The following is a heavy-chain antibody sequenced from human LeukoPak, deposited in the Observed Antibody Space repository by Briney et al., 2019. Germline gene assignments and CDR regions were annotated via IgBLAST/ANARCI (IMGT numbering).Heavy chain of an antibody. CDR1: GFTFDDYA. V-gene: IGHV3-43D*03. CDR2: ISWDGGNT. CDR3: AKDTSISGSYCCYFDY. Sequence: PGGSLRFSCAASGFTFDDYAMHWVRQAPGKGLEWVSLISWDGGNTYYADSVKGRFTMSRDNSKNSLYLQMNSLRAEDSALYYCAKDTSISGSYCCYFDYWGQGTLVTVSS. D-gene: IGHD1-26*01. J-gene: IGHJ4*02.